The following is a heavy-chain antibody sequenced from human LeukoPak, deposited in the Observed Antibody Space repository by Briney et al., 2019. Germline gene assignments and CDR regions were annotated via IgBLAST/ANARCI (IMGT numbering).Heavy chain of an antibody. CDR2: IYTSGST. CDR3: ARDPGSSWSNNWFDP. J-gene: IGHJ5*02. D-gene: IGHD6-13*01. V-gene: IGHV4-4*07. CDR1: GGSFSGYY. Sequence: SETLSLTCAVYGGSFSGYYWSWIRQPPGKGLEWIGRIYTSGSTNYNPSLKSRVTMSVDTSKNQFSLKLSSVTAADTAVYYCARDPGSSWSNNWFDPWGQGTLVTVSS.